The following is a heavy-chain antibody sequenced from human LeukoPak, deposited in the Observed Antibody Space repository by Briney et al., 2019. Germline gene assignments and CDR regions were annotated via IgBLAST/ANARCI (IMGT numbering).Heavy chain of an antibody. CDR2: IKQDGSEK. CDR1: GFTFSSYW. V-gene: IGHV3-7*01. Sequence: PGGSLRLSCAASGFTFSSYWMSWVRQAPGKGLEWVANIKQDGSEKCYVDSVKGRFTISRDNAKNSLYLQMNSLRAEDTAVYYCARVTYYYDSSGYAPISSYYYMDVWGKGTTVTVSS. J-gene: IGHJ6*03. D-gene: IGHD3-22*01. CDR3: ARVTYYYDSSGYAPISSYYYMDV.